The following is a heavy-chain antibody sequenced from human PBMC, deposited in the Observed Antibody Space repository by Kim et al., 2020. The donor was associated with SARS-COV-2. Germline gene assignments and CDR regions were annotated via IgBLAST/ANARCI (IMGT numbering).Heavy chain of an antibody. CDR1: GFTFDDYA. V-gene: IGHV3-9*01. J-gene: IGHJ4*02. CDR2: ISWNRGSI. D-gene: IGHD6-13*01. Sequence: GGSLRLSCAASGFTFDDYAMHWVRQAPGKGLEWVAGISWNRGSIDYADSVKGRFTISRDNAKNSLYLQMNSLRAEDTAVYYCAKDAKYSSSDYWGQGTLVTVSS. CDR3: AKDAKYSSSDY.